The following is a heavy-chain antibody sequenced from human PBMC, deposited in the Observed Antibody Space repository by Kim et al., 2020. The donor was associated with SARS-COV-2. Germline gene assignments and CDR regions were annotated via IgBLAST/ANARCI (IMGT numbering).Heavy chain of an antibody. D-gene: IGHD3-3*01. Sequence: ASVKVSCKASGYTFTSYYMHWVRQAPGQGLEWMGIINPSGGSTSYAQKFQGRVTMTRDTSTSTVYMELSSLRSEDTAVYYCAREDNSADFWSGYYTFDYWGQGTLVTVSS. V-gene: IGHV1-46*01. CDR2: INPSGGST. CDR3: AREDNSADFWSGYYTFDY. J-gene: IGHJ4*02. CDR1: GYTFTSYY.